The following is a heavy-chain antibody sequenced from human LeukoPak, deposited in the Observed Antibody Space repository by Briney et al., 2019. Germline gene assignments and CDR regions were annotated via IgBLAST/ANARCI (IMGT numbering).Heavy chain of an antibody. J-gene: IGHJ5*02. CDR3: ARHSGDYNWFDR. CDR1: GDSMSSYY. CDR2: IYYSGST. D-gene: IGHD1-26*01. V-gene: IGHV4-59*08. Sequence: SETLSLTCTVSGDSMSSYYGSWIRQPPGKGLEWIGYIYYSGSTNYNPSLKSRVTMSIDTSKNQFSLKLNSVTAADTAVYYCARHSGDYNWFDRWGQGTLVAVSS.